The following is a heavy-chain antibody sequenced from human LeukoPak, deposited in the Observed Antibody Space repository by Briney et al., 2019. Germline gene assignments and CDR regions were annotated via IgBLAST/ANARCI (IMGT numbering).Heavy chain of an antibody. V-gene: IGHV4-39*01. CDR2: IYYSGST. CDR1: GGSISSSSYY. J-gene: IGHJ4*02. CDR3: AANDFWGGPD. D-gene: IGHD3-3*01. Sequence: SETLSLTCTVSGGSISSSSYYWGWIRQPPGKGLEWIGSIYYSGSTYYNPSLKSRVTISIDTSKNQFSLKLSSVTAADTAVYYCAANDFWGGPDWGQGTLVTVSS.